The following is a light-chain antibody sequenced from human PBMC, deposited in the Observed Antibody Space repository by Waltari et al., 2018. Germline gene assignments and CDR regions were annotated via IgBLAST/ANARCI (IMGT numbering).Light chain of an antibody. Sequence: DVVMTQSPLSLPVTLGQPASIPCRSSQGLVYSDGNTYLNWFQQTPGQSPRRLIYKVSKRDSGVPDRFSGSGSGTEFTLRISRVEAEDVGVYYCMQGTHWPPVYTFGQGTKLEIK. CDR2: KVS. J-gene: IGKJ2*01. CDR3: MQGTHWPPVYT. V-gene: IGKV2-30*01. CDR1: QGLVYSDGNTY.